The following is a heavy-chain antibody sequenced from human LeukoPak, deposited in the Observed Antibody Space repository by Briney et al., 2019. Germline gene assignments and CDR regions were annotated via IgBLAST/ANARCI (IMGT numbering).Heavy chain of an antibody. J-gene: IGHJ4*02. CDR3: ARHTKYSTSSRVFDY. CDR1: GYSFTNDW. V-gene: IGHV5-51*01. Sequence: GESLKISCKGSGYSFTNDWIGWVRPMPGKGLEWMGIISPGDSNTRYSPSFQGQVTITADKSISTAYLQWSSLKASDTAKYYCARHTKYSTSSRVFDYWGQGTLVTVSS. D-gene: IGHD6-6*01. CDR2: ISPGDSNT.